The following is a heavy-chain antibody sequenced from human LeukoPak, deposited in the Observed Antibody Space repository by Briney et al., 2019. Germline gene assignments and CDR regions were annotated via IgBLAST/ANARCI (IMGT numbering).Heavy chain of an antibody. CDR3: ARDPYSSGWPDY. CDR1: GGTFSSYT. V-gene: IGHV1-69*04. CDR2: IIPILGIA. Sequence: GSSVKVSCQASGGTFSSYTISWVRQAPGQGLEWMGRIIPILGIANYPQKFQGRVTITADKSTSTAYLELSSLRSEDTAVYYCARDPYSSGWPDYWGQGTLVTVSS. J-gene: IGHJ4*02. D-gene: IGHD6-19*01.